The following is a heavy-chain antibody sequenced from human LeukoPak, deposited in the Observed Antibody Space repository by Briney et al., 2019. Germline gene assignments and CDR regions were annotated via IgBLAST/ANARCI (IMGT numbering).Heavy chain of an antibody. D-gene: IGHD2-2*01. CDR1: GFTFSSYW. V-gene: IGHV3-74*03. CDR2: INSDGSST. CDR3: ARVESGACSNSRCRNIDF. Sequence: GGSLRLSCAASGFTFSSYWMHWVRQAPGKGLVWVSRINSDGSSTTYADSVKGRFTISRDNAKNTLYLQMSSLRAEDTAVYYCARVESGACSNSRCRNIDFWGQGTLVTVSS. J-gene: IGHJ4*02.